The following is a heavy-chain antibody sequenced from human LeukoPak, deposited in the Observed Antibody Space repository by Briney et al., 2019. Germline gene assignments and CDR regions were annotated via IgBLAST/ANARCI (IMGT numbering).Heavy chain of an antibody. CDR2: IWYDGSNK. Sequence: PRGSLRLSCAASGFTFSSYGMHWVRQAPGKGLEWVAVIWYDGSNKYYADSVKGRFTISRDNSKNTLYLQMNSLRAEDTAVYYCARVLRFLEWFLDYWGQGTLVTVSS. V-gene: IGHV3-33*01. D-gene: IGHD3-3*01. CDR1: GFTFSSYG. CDR3: ARVLRFLEWFLDY. J-gene: IGHJ4*02.